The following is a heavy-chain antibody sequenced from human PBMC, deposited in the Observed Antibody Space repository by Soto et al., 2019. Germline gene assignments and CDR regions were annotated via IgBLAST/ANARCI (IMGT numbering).Heavy chain of an antibody. D-gene: IGHD2-15*01. J-gene: IGHJ4*02. CDR3: ASVVAAKIRNFDY. CDR2: ISGIAGSTYYA. V-gene: IGHV3-23*01. Sequence: GGSLRLSCAASGFTFSSCAMSWVRQAPGKGLEWVSGISGIAGSTYYAYYADSVKGRFTISRDNSKNTLYLQMNSLRAEDTAVYYCASVVAAKIRNFDYWGQGTLVTVSS. CDR1: GFTFSSCA.